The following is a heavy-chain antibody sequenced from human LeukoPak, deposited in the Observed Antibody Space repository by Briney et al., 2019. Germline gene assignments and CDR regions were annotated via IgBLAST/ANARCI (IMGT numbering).Heavy chain of an antibody. CDR2: ISANGGST. V-gene: IGHV3-23*01. CDR3: AKAGETTIAARPRIFSF. Sequence: GGSLRLSCAASGFTFDSYAMNWVRQAPGKGLEWVSGISANGGSTYYADSVKGRFTIARSNSKNTLYLQMNSLRAEDTAVYYCAKAGETTIAARPRIFSFWGQGILVTVP. D-gene: IGHD6-6*01. CDR1: GFTFDSYA. J-gene: IGHJ4*02.